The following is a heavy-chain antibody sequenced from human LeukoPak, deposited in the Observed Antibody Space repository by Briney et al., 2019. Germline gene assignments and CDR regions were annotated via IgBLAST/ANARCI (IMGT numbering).Heavy chain of an antibody. J-gene: IGHJ4*02. D-gene: IGHD2-2*01. V-gene: IGHV1-18*01. CDR1: GYTFTSYG. CDR3: ARVAEDCSSTRCYAGVDY. CDR2: ISGYNGNT. Sequence: GASVKGSCKASGYTFTSYGLCWVRQAPGQRLEWMGWISGYNGNTNNAQKLQGRVTMTTDTSTSTAYMELRSLRSDDTAVYYCARVAEDCSSTRCYAGVDYWGQGTLVTVSS.